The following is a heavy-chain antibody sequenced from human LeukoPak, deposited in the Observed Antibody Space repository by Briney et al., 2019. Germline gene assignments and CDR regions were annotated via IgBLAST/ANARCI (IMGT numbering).Heavy chain of an antibody. J-gene: IGHJ6*03. CDR3: ARVFRHRYGSGSYSAYYYYYMDV. Sequence: SETLSLTCTVSGGSISSYYWSWIRQPPGKGLEWIGYIYYSGSTNYNPSLKSRVTISVDTSKNQFSLRLSSVTAADTAVYYCARVFRHRYGSGSYSAYYYYYMDVWGKGTTVTVSS. CDR1: GGSISSYY. V-gene: IGHV4-59*01. CDR2: IYYSGST. D-gene: IGHD3-10*01.